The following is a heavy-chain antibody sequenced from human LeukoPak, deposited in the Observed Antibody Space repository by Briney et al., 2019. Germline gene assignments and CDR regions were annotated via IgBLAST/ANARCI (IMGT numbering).Heavy chain of an antibody. CDR2: ISSSSSYI. V-gene: IGHV3-21*01. CDR1: GFTFSSYS. D-gene: IGHD3-10*01. CDR3: ARDLAAMVRGVSDY. Sequence: GGSLRLSCAASGFTFSSYSMNWVRQAPGKGLEWVSSISSSSSYIYYADSVKGRFTISRDNAKNSLYLQMNSLRAEDTAVYYCARDLAAMVRGVSDYWGQGTLATVSS. J-gene: IGHJ4*02.